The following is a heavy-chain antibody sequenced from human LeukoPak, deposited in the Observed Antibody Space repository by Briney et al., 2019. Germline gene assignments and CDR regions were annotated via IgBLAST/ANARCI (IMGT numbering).Heavy chain of an antibody. J-gene: IGHJ3*02. CDR3: ALGVEGHAFDI. Sequence: GVSLRLSCAASGFTFSSYWMHWVRQAPGKGLVWVSRINSDGSSTSYADSVKGRFTISRDNTKNTLYLQMNSLRSEDTAVYYCALGVEGHAFDIWGQGTMVTVSS. V-gene: IGHV3-74*01. CDR2: INSDGSST. D-gene: IGHD5-24*01. CDR1: GFTFSSYW.